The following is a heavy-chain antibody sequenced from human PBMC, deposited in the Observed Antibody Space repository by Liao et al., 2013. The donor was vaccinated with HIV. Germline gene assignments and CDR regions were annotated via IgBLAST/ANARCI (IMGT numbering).Heavy chain of an antibody. Sequence: QVQLQQWGAGLLKPSETLSLTCAVYGGSFSVYYWTWIRQPPREGAWSGLGKVNHSGSTNYNPSLKSRVTISVDTSKNQFSLKLSSVTAADTAVYYCARVDWEVNAFDIWGQGTMVTVSS. CDR1: GGSFSVYY. CDR3: ARVDWEVNAFDI. CDR2: VNHSGST. D-gene: IGHD1-26*01. V-gene: IGHV4-34*01. J-gene: IGHJ3*02.